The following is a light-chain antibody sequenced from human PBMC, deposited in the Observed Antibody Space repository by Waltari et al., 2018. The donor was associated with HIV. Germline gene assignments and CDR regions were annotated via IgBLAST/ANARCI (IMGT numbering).Light chain of an antibody. CDR1: QSLFFSSHNRSY. CDR3: QQYYATPRT. V-gene: IGKV4-1*01. CDR2: WAS. J-gene: IGKJ1*01. Sequence: DIVMTQSPGSLPVSLGERATLNCKSSQSLFFSSHNRSYLAWYQQKPGQSPKLLIHWASSRGSGVPDRFRGSGSGTDFTLTINTVKAEDGALYYCQQYYATPRTFGQGTKVEI.